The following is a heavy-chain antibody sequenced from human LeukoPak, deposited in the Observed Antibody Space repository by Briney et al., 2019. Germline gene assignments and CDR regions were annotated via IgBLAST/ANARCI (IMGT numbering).Heavy chain of an antibody. CDR1: GFTFSSYA. V-gene: IGHV3-23*01. CDR3: AQSNSNIGAYYYGMDV. Sequence: GGSLRLSCAASGFTFSSYAMSWVRQAPGKGLEWVTAISGSGGSTYYADSVKGRFTISRDNSKNTLYLQMNSLRAEATAVYYCAQSNSNIGAYYYGMDVWGQGTTVTVSS. CDR2: ISGSGGST. J-gene: IGHJ6*02. D-gene: IGHD4-11*01.